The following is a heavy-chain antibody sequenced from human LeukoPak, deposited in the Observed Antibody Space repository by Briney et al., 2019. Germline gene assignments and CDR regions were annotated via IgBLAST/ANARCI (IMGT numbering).Heavy chain of an antibody. V-gene: IGHV3-23*01. CDR3: AKNLYCGGGSCYPSALGMDV. D-gene: IGHD2-15*01. CDR1: GFTFSSYA. Sequence: GGSLRLSCAASGFTFSSYAMSWVRQASGKGLEWVSSISGSGNRTYYADSVKGRFTISRDNSKNTLFLQMNSLRAEDTAVYYCAKNLYCGGGSCYPSALGMDVWGQGTTVTVSS. J-gene: IGHJ6*02. CDR2: ISGSGNRT.